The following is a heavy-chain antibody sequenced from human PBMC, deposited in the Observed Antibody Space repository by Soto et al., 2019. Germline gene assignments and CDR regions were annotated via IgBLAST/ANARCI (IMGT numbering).Heavy chain of an antibody. Sequence: GASVKVSCKASGYTFTGYYIHWLRQAPGQGLEWMGWINPASGGTNYARRFQGRVTMTRDTSITTAYMDLRRLRSDDTAMYYCAGAGAAVGTFWFWGQGALVTVSS. CDR1: GYTFTGYY. CDR3: AGAGAAVGTFWF. J-gene: IGHJ4*02. CDR2: INPASGGT. D-gene: IGHD6-13*01. V-gene: IGHV1-2*02.